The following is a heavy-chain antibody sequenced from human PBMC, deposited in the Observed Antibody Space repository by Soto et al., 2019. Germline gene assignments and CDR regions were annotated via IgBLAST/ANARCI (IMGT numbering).Heavy chain of an antibody. CDR3: ARDFEWGGSSWYAFDS. V-gene: IGHV3-30-3*01. Sequence: QVPLVESGGGVVQPGRSLRLSCAASGFTCSSYAMHWVRQAPGKGLEWVAVISYDGSNKYYADSVKGRFTISRDNSKNTLYLQMNSLRAEDTAVYYCARDFEWGGSSWYAFDSWGQGTLVTVSS. D-gene: IGHD6-13*01. CDR2: ISYDGSNK. CDR1: GFTCSSYA. J-gene: IGHJ4*02.